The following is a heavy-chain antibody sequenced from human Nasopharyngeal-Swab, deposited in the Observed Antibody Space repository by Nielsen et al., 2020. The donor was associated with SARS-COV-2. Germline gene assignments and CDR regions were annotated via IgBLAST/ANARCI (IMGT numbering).Heavy chain of an antibody. D-gene: IGHD1-26*01. V-gene: IGHV5-51*01. CDR1: GYIFTSYW. CDR3: VRRAFSASYFYFGY. CDR2: IYPADSDS. Sequence: GGSLRLSCKGSGYIFTSYWIGWVRQMPGKGLEWMGIIYPADSDSRYSLSFQGQVSISVDKSISTAYLQWNTLKASDTAIYYCVRRAFSASYFYFGYWGPGTLVTVSS. J-gene: IGHJ4*02.